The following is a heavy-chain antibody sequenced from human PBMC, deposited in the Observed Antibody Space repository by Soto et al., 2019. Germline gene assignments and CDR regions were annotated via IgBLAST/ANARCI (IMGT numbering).Heavy chain of an antibody. CDR1: GGSINDYY. V-gene: IGHV4-59*01. CDR3: ARGHRDGYVGWCDP. D-gene: IGHD5-18*01. CDR2: IYNSGSS. Sequence: ETLSLTCTVSGGSINDYYWSWIRQPPGKGLEWVGCIYNSGSSNYNPSLKSRVTISVDTSKNQFSLKLNSVISADTAVYYCARGHRDGYVGWCDPWGQGTLVTVSS. J-gene: IGHJ5*02.